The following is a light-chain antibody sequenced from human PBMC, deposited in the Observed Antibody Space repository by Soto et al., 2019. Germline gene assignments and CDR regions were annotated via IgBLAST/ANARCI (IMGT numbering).Light chain of an antibody. V-gene: IGLV1-51*01. Sequence: QSVLTQPPSVSAAPGQKVTISCSGSSSNIVNNYVSWYQQLPGTAPKLLIYDNNKRPSGIPDRFSGSKSGTSATLGITGLQTGDEADYYCGTWDSSLSAFGGGTKLTVL. CDR1: SSNIVNNY. CDR2: DNN. J-gene: IGLJ2*01. CDR3: GTWDSSLSA.